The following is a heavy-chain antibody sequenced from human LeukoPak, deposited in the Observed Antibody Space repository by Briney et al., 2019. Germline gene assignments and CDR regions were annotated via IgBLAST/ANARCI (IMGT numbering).Heavy chain of an antibody. J-gene: IGHJ3*02. CDR3: ARLGYGDQSAPVVINAFDI. Sequence: GASLRLSCAASGFTFSNYAMSWVRQAPGKGLEWVSGITGNGGTTWYADSVKGHFTISRDNSKNTLYLQMNSLGAEDTAVYYCARLGYGDQSAPVVINAFDIWGQGTMVTVSS. D-gene: IGHD4-17*01. V-gene: IGHV3-23*01. CDR1: GFTFSNYA. CDR2: ITGNGGTT.